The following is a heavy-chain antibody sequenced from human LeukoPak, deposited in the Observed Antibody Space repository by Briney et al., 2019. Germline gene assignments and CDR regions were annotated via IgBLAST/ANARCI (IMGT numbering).Heavy chain of an antibody. Sequence: SVKVSCKASGGTFSSYAISWVRQAPGQGLEWMGGIIPIFGTANYAQKFQGRVTITADKSTSTAYMELSSPRSEDTAVYYCARAGLEWLVPVYWGQGTLVTVSS. D-gene: IGHD6-19*01. V-gene: IGHV1-69*06. CDR1: GGTFSSYA. CDR2: IIPIFGTA. J-gene: IGHJ4*02. CDR3: ARAGLEWLVPVY.